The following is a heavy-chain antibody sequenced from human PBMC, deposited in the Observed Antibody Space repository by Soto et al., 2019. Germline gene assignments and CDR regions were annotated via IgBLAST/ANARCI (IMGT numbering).Heavy chain of an antibody. CDR1: GGLFSSYA. V-gene: IGHV1-69*13. CDR3: ARGSSGYVWCNGF. CDR2: IIPVFGTT. D-gene: IGHD3-22*01. Sequence: GASVKGSCKDSGGLFSSYAISWVRQAPGQGLEWMGGIIPVFGTTNYAEKFQGRVTITADEFTNTAYMDLSSLKSEDTAIYYCARGSSGYVWCNGFWGPRTLFTV. J-gene: IGHJ4*02.